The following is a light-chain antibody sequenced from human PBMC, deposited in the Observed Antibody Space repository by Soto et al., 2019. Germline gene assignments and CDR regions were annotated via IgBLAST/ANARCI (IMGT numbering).Light chain of an antibody. CDR2: GAT. J-gene: IGLJ1*01. Sequence: QSVLTQPASVSGSPGQSITISCTGTSSDFGSHNLVSWYQQHPGKVPKLLIYGATERPSGVPDRFSGSKSGNTASLTISGLQAEDEGEYFCCSYGGSYTPYVFGTGTKVTVL. CDR1: SSDFGSHNL. CDR3: CSYGGSYTPYV. V-gene: IGLV2-23*01.